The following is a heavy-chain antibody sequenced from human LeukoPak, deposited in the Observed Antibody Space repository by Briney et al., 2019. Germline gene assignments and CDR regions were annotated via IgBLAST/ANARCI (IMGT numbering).Heavy chain of an antibody. V-gene: IGHV3-53*04. CDR3: ARGGGDYNPFDY. J-gene: IGHJ4*02. Sequence: GGSLRLSCAVSWFTVSSNYMSWVRQAPGQGLEWVSVIYSGGGSTYYADSVKGRFTISRNNSNNKLYLEINSLRPDDTAAYYCARGGGDYNPFDYWGQGTLVTVSS. CDR2: IYSGGGST. D-gene: IGHD4-17*01. CDR1: WFTVSSNY.